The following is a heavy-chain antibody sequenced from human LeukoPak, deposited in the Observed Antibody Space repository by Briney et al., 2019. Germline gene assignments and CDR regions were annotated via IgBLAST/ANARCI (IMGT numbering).Heavy chain of an antibody. CDR1: GYTFTSYL. D-gene: IGHD6-6*01. CDR3: ARRSSIGVRLFDY. J-gene: IGHJ4*02. CDR2: IYPGDSET. Sequence: GESLKISCEASGYTFTSYLIAWVRQMPGEGLEWMGIIYPGDSETRYSPSFQGQVTISVDKSISAAYLQWSSLKASDTAMYYYARRSSIGVRLFDYWGQGTLVTVSS. V-gene: IGHV5-51*01.